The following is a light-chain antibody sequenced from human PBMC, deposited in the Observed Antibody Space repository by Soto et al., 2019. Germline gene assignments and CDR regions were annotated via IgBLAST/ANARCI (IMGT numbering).Light chain of an antibody. J-gene: IGKJ1*01. CDR3: QQTFGTPQT. CDR1: QSVTSY. V-gene: IGKV1-39*01. Sequence: DIQMTQSPSSLSASIGDRVTITCRASQSVTSYLNWYQQKPGRAPELLIHAASSLQSGVPSRFSGSGPGTDFTLTISSLQPEDFATYYCQQTFGTPQTFGQGTKVDIK. CDR2: AAS.